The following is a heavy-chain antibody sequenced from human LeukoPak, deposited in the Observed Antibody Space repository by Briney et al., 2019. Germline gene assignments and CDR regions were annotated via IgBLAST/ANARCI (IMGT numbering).Heavy chain of an antibody. CDR2: ISSSGSTI. J-gene: IGHJ4*02. D-gene: IGHD3-9*01. CDR3: ARAAGYYDILTGYYMAGGYFDY. CDR1: SFPFGSYE. V-gene: IGHV3-48*03. Sequence: GGSLRLSCGACSFPFGSYEINWVRQAPGKGLEWVSYISSSGSTIYYADSVKGRFTISRDNAKNSLYLQMISLRAEDTAVCYYARAAGYYDILTGYYMAGGYFDYWGQGTLVTVSS.